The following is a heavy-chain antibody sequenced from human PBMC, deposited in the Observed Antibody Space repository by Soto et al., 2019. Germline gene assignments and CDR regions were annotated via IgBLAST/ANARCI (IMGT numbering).Heavy chain of an antibody. D-gene: IGHD2-21*02. J-gene: IGHJ4*02. CDR1: GVSVSSYT. V-gene: IGHV4-4*07. Sequence: SETLSLTCLVSGVSVSSYTWSWVRQPANKGLEWIGRVFSSVSTTYSPSLKSRVRISMDPPENRISLKLDSVTAADAGVYYCTRDGMTTGDTWGPGTLVTVSS. CDR2: VFSSVST. CDR3: TRDGMTTGDT.